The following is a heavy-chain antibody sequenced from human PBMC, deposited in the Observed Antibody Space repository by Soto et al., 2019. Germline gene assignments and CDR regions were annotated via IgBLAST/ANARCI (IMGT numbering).Heavy chain of an antibody. Sequence: QVQLVESGGGVVQPGRSLRLSCAASGFTFSSYAMHWVRQAPGKGLEWVAVISYDGSNKYYADSVKGRFTISRDNSKNTLYLQMNSLRAEDTAVYYCARDLAGWQLIQDYWGQGTLVTVSS. CDR3: ARDLAGWQLIQDY. CDR1: GFTFSSYA. V-gene: IGHV3-30-3*01. CDR2: ISYDGSNK. D-gene: IGHD6-6*01. J-gene: IGHJ4*02.